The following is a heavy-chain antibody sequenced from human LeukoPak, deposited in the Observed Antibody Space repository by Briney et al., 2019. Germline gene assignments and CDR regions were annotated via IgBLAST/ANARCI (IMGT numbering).Heavy chain of an antibody. J-gene: IGHJ4*02. CDR3: ARGISSSSGWLLDY. CDR1: GFTFSSYA. CDR2: ISYDGSNK. D-gene: IGHD6-19*01. V-gene: IGHV3-30-3*01. Sequence: GGSLRLSCAASGFTFSSYAMHWVRQAPGKGLEWVAVISYDGSNKYYADSVRGRFTISRDNSKNTLYLQMNSLRAEDTAVYYCARGISSSSGWLLDYWGQGTLVTVSS.